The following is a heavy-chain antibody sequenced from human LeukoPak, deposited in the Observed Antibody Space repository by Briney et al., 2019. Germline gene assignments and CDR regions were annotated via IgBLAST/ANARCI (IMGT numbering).Heavy chain of an antibody. J-gene: IGHJ3*02. CDR3: ATYYDFWSGYSDAFDI. CDR2: MNPNSGNT. D-gene: IGHD3-3*01. V-gene: IGHV1-8*01. Sequence: ASVTVSCKASGYTFTSYDINWVRQATGQGLEWMGWMNPNSGNTGYAQKFQGRVTMTRNTSISTAYMELSSLRSEDTAVYYCATYYDFWSGYSDAFDIWGQGTMVTVSS. CDR1: GYTFTSYD.